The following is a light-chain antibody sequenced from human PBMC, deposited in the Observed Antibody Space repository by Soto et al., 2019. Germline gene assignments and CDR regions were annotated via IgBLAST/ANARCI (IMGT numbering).Light chain of an antibody. CDR2: SND. CDR1: SSNIGSNT. J-gene: IGLJ1*01. Sequence: QSVLTQQPSASGTPGQRVTISCSGSSSNIGSNTVNWYQQLPGTAPKLLIYSNDHRPSGVPDRFSGSKSGTSASLAISGLQSDDEADYYCTAWDDSLNGYVFGTGTKLTVL. CDR3: TAWDDSLNGYV. V-gene: IGLV1-44*01.